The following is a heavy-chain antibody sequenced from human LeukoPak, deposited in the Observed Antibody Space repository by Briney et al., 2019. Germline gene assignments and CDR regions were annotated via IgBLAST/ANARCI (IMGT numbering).Heavy chain of an antibody. CDR3: ARTMARSNWFDP. CDR2: IYYSGST. CDR1: GGSISSGDYY. Sequence: SETLSLTCTVSGGSISSGDYYWSWIRQPPGKGLEWIGYIYYSGSTYYNPSLKSRVTISVDTSKNQFSLKLSSVTAADTAVYYCARTMARSNWFDPWGQGTLVTVSS. V-gene: IGHV4-30-4*01. D-gene: IGHD3-10*01. J-gene: IGHJ5*02.